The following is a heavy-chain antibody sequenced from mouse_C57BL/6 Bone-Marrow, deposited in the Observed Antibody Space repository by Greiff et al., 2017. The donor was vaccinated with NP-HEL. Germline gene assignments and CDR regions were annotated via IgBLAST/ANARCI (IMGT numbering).Heavy chain of an antibody. CDR3: ARPIYYGYDDWYFDV. J-gene: IGHJ1*03. D-gene: IGHD2-2*01. V-gene: IGHV1-39*01. CDR2: INPNYGTT. Sequence: EVKVVESGPELVKPGASVKISCKASGYSFTDYNMNWVKQSNGKSLEWIGVINPNYGTTSYNQKFKGKATLTVDQSSSTAYMQLNSLTSEDSAVYYCARPIYYGYDDWYFDVWGTGTTVTVSS. CDR1: GYSFTDYN.